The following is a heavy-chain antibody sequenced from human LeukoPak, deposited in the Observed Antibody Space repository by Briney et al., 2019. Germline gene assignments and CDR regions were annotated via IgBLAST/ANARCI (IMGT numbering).Heavy chain of an antibody. CDR1: GCSISSYD. CDR2: SDYNGIT. Sequence: KPSETLSLTCTASGCSISSYDWRWIRQAPGKGLEWVGYSDYNGITKYNPSLKSRGTTSVDTPKTQFSLKLRSVTAADTAVYYCARDRTIAADGTVYCYGMHVWGQGTTVTVSS. J-gene: IGHJ6*02. D-gene: IGHD6-13*01. CDR3: ARDRTIAADGTVYCYGMHV. V-gene: IGHV4-59*01.